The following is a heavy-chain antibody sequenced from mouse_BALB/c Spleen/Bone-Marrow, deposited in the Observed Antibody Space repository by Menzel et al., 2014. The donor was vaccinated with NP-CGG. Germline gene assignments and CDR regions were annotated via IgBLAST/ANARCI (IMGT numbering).Heavy chain of an antibody. V-gene: IGHV4-1*02. CDR2: INPDSSTI. D-gene: IGHD1-1*01. CDR1: GFDFSRYW. Sequence: EVKLVESGGGLVQPGGSLKLSCAASGFDFSRYWMSWVRPAPGRGLEWIGEINPDSSTINYTPSLKDKFIISRDSAKNTLYLQMSKVRSEDTALYYCARLSYYGRFAYWGQGTLVTVSA. J-gene: IGHJ3*01. CDR3: ARLSYYGRFAY.